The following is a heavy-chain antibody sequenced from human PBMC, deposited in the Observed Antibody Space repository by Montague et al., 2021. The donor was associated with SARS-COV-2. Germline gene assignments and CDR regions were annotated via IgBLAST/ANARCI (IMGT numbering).Heavy chain of an antibody. J-gene: IGHJ4*02. CDR1: GGSISSSSYY. Sequence: SETLSFTCTVSGGSISSSSYYWGWIRQPPGKGLEWIGSIYYSGXTXYXXXXKXRVTISVDTSKNQFSLKLSSVTAADTAVYYCARHVDSYGPYYFDYWGQGTLVTVSS. CDR3: ARHVDSYGPYYFDY. V-gene: IGHV4-39*01. CDR2: IYYSGXT. D-gene: IGHD5-18*01.